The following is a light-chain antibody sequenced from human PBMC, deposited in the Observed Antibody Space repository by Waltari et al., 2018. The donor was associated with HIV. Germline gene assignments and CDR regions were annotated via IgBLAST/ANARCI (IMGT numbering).Light chain of an antibody. CDR3: VSYAGSNTVI. Sequence: QSALTQPPSASGSPGQSVTISCTGTSSDIGGYNYVSWYQQHPGKAPKPFIYEVTKRPSGLPNRFSGPKSGNTASLTVSGLQAEDEADYYCVSYAGSNTVIFGGGTKLTVL. J-gene: IGLJ2*01. V-gene: IGLV2-8*01. CDR1: SSDIGGYNY. CDR2: EVT.